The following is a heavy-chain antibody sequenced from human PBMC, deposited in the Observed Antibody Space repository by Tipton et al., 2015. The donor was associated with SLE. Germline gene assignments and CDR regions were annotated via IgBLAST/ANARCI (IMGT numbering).Heavy chain of an antibody. J-gene: IGHJ6*02. CDR2: ISSSSSYI. CDR1: GFTFSSYW. Sequence: SLRLSCAASGFTFSSYWMNWVRQAPGKGLEWVSSISSSSSYIYYADSVKGRFTISRDNAKNSLYLQMNSLRAEDTAVYYCARVGYCSSTSCYTDGYRNGMDVWGQGTTVTVSS. CDR3: ARVGYCSSTSCYTDGYRNGMDV. V-gene: IGHV3-21*01. D-gene: IGHD2-2*02.